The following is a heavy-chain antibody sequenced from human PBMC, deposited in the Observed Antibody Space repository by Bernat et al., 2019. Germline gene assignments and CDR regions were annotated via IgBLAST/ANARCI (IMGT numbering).Heavy chain of an antibody. Sequence: QVQLVESGGGVVQPGRSLRLSCAASGFTFSSYGMHWVRQAPGKGLEWVAVISYDGSNKYYADSVKGRFTISGDNSKSALYLQMNSLRAEDTAVYYCARTRSLSGWYGPYGMDVWGQGTTVTVSS. CDR2: ISYDGSNK. CDR1: GFTFSSYG. J-gene: IGHJ6*02. D-gene: IGHD6-19*01. V-gene: IGHV3-30*03. CDR3: ARTRSLSGWYGPYGMDV.